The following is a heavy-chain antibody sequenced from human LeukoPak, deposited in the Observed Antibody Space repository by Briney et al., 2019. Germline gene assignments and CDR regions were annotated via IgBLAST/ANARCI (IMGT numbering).Heavy chain of an antibody. Sequence: PGWSLRLSCAASGFTFSSCAMHWVRQAPGKGLAWVAVIWYDGRNKFYADSLKGRFTISRDNSKNTLYLQMNSLRAEDTAVYYCARVNRGDAFDIWGQGTLVTVSS. CDR2: IWYDGRNK. J-gene: IGHJ3*02. V-gene: IGHV3-33*08. CDR3: ARVNRGDAFDI. D-gene: IGHD3-16*02. CDR1: GFTFSSCA.